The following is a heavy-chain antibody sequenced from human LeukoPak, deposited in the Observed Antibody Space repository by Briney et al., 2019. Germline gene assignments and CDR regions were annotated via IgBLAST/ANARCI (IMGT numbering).Heavy chain of an antibody. J-gene: IGHJ4*02. V-gene: IGHV4-61*01. CDR2: MYYSGST. Sequence: PSETLSLTCTVSGGSVYIGTYYWSWIRQSPGKGLEWIGYMYYSGSTNYNPSLKSRVTISVDTSKKQFSLKLSSVTAADTAVYYCARFQAADKRQLDSWGQGTLVTVSS. D-gene: IGHD2-15*01. CDR1: GGSVYIGTYY. CDR3: ARFQAADKRQLDS.